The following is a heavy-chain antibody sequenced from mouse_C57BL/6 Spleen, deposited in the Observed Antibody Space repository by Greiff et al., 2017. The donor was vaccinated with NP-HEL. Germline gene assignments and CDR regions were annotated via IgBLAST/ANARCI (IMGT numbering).Heavy chain of an antibody. Sequence: QVQLKQSGAELVRPGTSVKVSCKASGYAFTNYLIEWVKQRPGQGLEWIGVINPGSGGTNYNEKFKGKATLTADKSSSTAYMQLSSLTSEDSAVYFCARGGLAGDWFAYWGQGTLVTVSA. CDR1: GYAFTNYL. J-gene: IGHJ3*01. CDR3: ARGGLAGDWFAY. V-gene: IGHV1-54*01. D-gene: IGHD3-3*01. CDR2: INPGSGGT.